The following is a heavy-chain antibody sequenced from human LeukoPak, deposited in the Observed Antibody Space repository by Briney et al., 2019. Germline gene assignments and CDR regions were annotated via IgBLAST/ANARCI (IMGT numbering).Heavy chain of an antibody. D-gene: IGHD4-11*01. CDR2: ISSTKSTI. J-gene: IGHJ4*02. V-gene: IGHV3-48*01. CDR1: GFIFSAYS. Sequence: GGSLRLSCAASGFIFSAYSMTWVRQAPGRGLECISYISSTKSTINYADSVKGRFTISRDNVKNSLYLQMDSLRAEDTAVYHCARVPRYSNYHGWGQGTLVTVSS. CDR3: ARVPRYSNYHG.